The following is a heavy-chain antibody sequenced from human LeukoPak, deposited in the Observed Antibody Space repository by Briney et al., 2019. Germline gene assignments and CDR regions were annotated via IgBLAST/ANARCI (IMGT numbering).Heavy chain of an antibody. CDR1: GYTFTSYG. Sequence: GASVKVSCKDSGYTFTSYGISWVRQAPGQGLEWMGWSSAYNGNTNYAQKLQGRVTMTTDTSTSTAYMELRSLRPDDTAVYYCARDLIGRVYYYYMDVWGKGTTVTISS. CDR3: ARDLIGRVYYYYMDV. V-gene: IGHV1-18*01. CDR2: SSAYNGNT. J-gene: IGHJ6*03. D-gene: IGHD3-10*01.